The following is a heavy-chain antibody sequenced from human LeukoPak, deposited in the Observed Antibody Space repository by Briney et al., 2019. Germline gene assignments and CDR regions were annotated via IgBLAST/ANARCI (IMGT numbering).Heavy chain of an antibody. J-gene: IGHJ1*01. D-gene: IGHD6-13*01. CDR3: AKRIATAGIQYFLH. V-gene: IGHV3-23*01. Sequence: PGGSLRLSCAASGFPFGSYTMSWVRQAPGKGLEWVSTISGSGSNTYYADSVKGRFTISRDNSKNTLYLRANSLRAEDTAVYYCAKRIATAGIQYFLHWGQGALVTVSS. CDR1: GFPFGSYT. CDR2: ISGSGSNT.